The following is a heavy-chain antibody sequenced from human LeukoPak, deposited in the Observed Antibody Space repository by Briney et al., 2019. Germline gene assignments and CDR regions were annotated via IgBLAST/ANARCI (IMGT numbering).Heavy chain of an antibody. CDR3: VRDGEGVAISVNYWFDP. CDR1: GFTFTSYD. D-gene: IGHD3-10*01. J-gene: IGHJ5*02. V-gene: IGHV1-8*01. CDR2: MNPNSGDT. Sequence: ASVKVSCKASGFTFTSYDINWVRQASGQGLEWMGWMNPNSGDTGYAQKFQGRVTTTRDTSISTAYMELRGLSSEDTAVYYCVRDGEGVAISVNYWFDPWGQGTLVTVSS.